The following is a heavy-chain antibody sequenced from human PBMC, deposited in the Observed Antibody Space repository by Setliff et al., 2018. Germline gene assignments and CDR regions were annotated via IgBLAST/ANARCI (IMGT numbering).Heavy chain of an antibody. CDR3: ARGPYGSGSTLDY. CDR1: GGTFSTYG. J-gene: IGHJ4*02. V-gene: IGHV1-69*13. CDR2: IMPIFGTI. Sequence: GASVKVSCKASGGTFSTYGITWVRQAPGQGLEWVGGIMPIFGTINYAQKFQGRVTITADESTSTVYMELSSLRSDDTAVYYCARGPYGSGSTLDYWGQGSLVTVSS. D-gene: IGHD3-10*01.